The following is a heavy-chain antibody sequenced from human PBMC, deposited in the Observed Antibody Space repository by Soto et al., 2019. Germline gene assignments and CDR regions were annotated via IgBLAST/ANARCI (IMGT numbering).Heavy chain of an antibody. CDR2: ISNDGSNQ. J-gene: IGHJ6*02. CDR3: AGFLWGCDV. V-gene: IGHV3-30-3*01. CDR1: GFTFSSYA. Sequence: QVQLVESGGGVVQPGRSLRLSCAASGFTFSSYAMHWVRQAPGKGLEWVAVISNDGSNQYYTDSVKGRCTVSRDNSKNNVFVQMHSQRGDDTARYYCAGFLWGCDVWGQGSTVAVSS. D-gene: IGHD2-21*01.